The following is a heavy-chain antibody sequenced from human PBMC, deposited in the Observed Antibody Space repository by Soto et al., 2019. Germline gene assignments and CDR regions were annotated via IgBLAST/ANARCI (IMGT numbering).Heavy chain of an antibody. D-gene: IGHD2-21*01. V-gene: IGHV1-69*12. CDR1: GGTFNSFA. CDR3: ARDRVMRGNSYYYGMDV. Sequence: QVLLVQSGAEVKKPGSSMKVSCKTSGGTFNSFAISWVRLFPGQGLEWMGVIIPGFASPTYAQTLQGRVSITADESTTTAYMELSSLRSEDTAVYYCARDRVMRGNSYYYGMDVWGQGTTVTVSS. J-gene: IGHJ6*02. CDR2: IIPGFASP.